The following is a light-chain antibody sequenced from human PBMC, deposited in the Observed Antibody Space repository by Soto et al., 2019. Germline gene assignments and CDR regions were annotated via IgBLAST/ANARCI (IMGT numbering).Light chain of an antibody. CDR2: LNSDGSH. J-gene: IGLJ2*01. CDR1: SGHSSYA. V-gene: IGLV4-69*01. Sequence: QLVLTQSPSASASMGASVKLTCTLSSGHSSYAIAWHQQQPEKGPRYLMKLNSDGSHSKGDGIPDRFSGSSSGAERYLTISSIQSEDEADYYCQTWGTGIQVFGGGPKVTVL. CDR3: QTWGTGIQV.